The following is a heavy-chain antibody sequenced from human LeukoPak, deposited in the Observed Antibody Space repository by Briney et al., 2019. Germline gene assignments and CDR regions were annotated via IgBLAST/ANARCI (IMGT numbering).Heavy chain of an antibody. CDR3: ASGDDYGDYALDY. J-gene: IGHJ4*02. D-gene: IGHD4-17*01. Sequence: GGSLRLSCAASGFTFSTYAVNWVRQAPGKGLEWVSTISGSGDGTYYADSVKGRFTISRDNSKNTLYLQMNSLRAEDTAVYYCASGDDYGDYALDYWGQGTLVTVSS. CDR1: GFTFSTYA. CDR2: ISGSGDGT. V-gene: IGHV3-23*01.